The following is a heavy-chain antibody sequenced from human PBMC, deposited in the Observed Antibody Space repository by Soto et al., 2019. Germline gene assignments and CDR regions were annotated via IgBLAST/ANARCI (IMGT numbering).Heavy chain of an antibody. V-gene: IGHV4-34*01. Sequence: QVQLQQWGAGLLKPSETLSLTCAVYGGSFSGYYWSWIRQPPGKGLEWIGEINHSGSTNYNPSLKWRVTISVDTSKNQFSLKLSSVTAADTAVDYCARGFGGARVRYYGSGERRSLTLWGQGTLVTVSS. CDR1: GGSFSGYY. CDR2: INHSGST. CDR3: ARGFGGARVRYYGSGERRSLTL. J-gene: IGHJ4*02. D-gene: IGHD3-10*01.